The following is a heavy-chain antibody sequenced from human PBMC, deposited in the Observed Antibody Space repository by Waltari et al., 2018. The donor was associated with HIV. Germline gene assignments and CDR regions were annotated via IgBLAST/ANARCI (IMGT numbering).Heavy chain of an antibody. CDR1: GYTFSDYA. D-gene: IGHD6-6*01. CDR2: INTTKGYT. Sequence: QVQLVQSGAEVKKPGASVKVSCEASGYTFSDYALHWLRQAPGQRLEWMGWINTTKGYTSSSQRFQDRITMTRDTSAGTAYMELSSLTSEDTAVYFCARGGEKFSSSWFNFWGQGTLVTVSS. CDR3: ARGGEKFSSSWFNF. V-gene: IGHV1-3*04. J-gene: IGHJ5*01.